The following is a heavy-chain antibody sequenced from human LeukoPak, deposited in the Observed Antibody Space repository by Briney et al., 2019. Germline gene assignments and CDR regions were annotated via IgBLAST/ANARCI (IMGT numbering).Heavy chain of an antibody. V-gene: IGHV4-59*08. CDR1: GGSIRNYY. CDR3: ARHPAIYYDSLGEFDY. Sequence: PSETLSLTCTVSGGSIRNYYWSWIRQPPGKGLEWIGFILDSGNSDSNPSLKSRVTIPMDTSKNQVSLRLTSVTATDTAVYYCARHPAIYYDSLGEFDYWGQGTLVTVSS. CDR2: ILDSGNS. J-gene: IGHJ4*02. D-gene: IGHD3-16*01.